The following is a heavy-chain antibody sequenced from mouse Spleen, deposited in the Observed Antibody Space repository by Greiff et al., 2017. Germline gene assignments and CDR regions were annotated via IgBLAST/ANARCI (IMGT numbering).Heavy chain of an antibody. CDR3: ASLYYYGSSYGY. V-gene: IGHV5-9*04. CDR2: ISSGGGNT. D-gene: IGHD1-1*01. CDR1: GFTFSSYA. J-gene: IGHJ2*01. Sequence: EVKVVESGGGLVKLGGSLKLSCAASGFTFSSYAMSWVRQTPEKRLEWVATISSGGGNTYYPDSVKGRFTISRDNAKNTLYLQMSSLKSEDTAMYYCASLYYYGSSYGYWGQGTTLTVSS.